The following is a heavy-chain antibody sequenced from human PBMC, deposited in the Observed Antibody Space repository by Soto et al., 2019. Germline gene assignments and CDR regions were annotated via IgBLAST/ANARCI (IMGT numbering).Heavy chain of an antibody. J-gene: IGHJ2*01. D-gene: IGHD5-12*01. V-gene: IGHV1-69*12. CDR2: SIPIFGTV. CDR3: ARGNHRWLQLWYFDL. CDR1: GGTFSNYP. Sequence: QVQLVQSGAEVKKPGSSVKVSCKASGGTFSNYPISWVRQATGQGLEWMGGSIPIFGTVNYAQKFQGRVTITADDSASTASMELSSLRSEDTAVYYCARGNHRWLQLWYFDLWGRGTLVTVSS.